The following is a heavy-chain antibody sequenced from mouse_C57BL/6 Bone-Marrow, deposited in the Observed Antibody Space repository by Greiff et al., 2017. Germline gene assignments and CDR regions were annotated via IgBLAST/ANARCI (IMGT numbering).Heavy chain of an antibody. CDR1: GYTFTDYN. CDR2: INPNNGGT. Sequence: VQLQQSGPELVKPGASVKIPCKASGYTFTDYNMDWVKQSHGKSLEWIGDINPNNGGTIYNQKFKGKATLTVDKSSSTAYMELRSLTSEDTAVYYCARSRDGYYLYYAMDYWGQGTSVTVSS. V-gene: IGHV1-18*01. CDR3: ARSRDGYYLYYAMDY. J-gene: IGHJ4*01. D-gene: IGHD2-3*01.